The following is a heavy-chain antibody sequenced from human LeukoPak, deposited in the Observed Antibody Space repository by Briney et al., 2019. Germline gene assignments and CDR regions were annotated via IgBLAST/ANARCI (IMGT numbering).Heavy chain of an antibody. D-gene: IGHD5-12*01. J-gene: IGHJ4*02. Sequence: PGGSLRLSCAASGFTFSSYGMSWVREAPEKGLGWVSAISGSGGSTYYADSVKSRFTISRDNSKNTLYLQMNSLRAEDTAVYYCAKDLGGYGKLGYVDYWGQGTLVTVSS. CDR1: GFTFSSYG. V-gene: IGHV3-23*01. CDR2: ISGSGGST. CDR3: AKDLGGYGKLGYVDY.